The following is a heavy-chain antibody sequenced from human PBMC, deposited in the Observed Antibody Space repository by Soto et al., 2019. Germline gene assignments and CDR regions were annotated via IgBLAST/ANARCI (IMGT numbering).Heavy chain of an antibody. CDR1: GVTFSNYA. J-gene: IGHJ6*02. V-gene: IGHV1-69*12. CDR3: TRDGAVACRKPDYYGRTV. CDR2: TFPFCATS. Sequence: QVQLVQSGAEVKQPESSVKVSCKASGVTFSNYAFSWVRQAPGQGLEWMGGTFPFCATSTYAQKFQGRVTISANDSTRTVYMELSSLTSEDTAVYYCTRDGAVACRKPDYYGRTVLSQGTAVTVSS. D-gene: IGHD6-19*01.